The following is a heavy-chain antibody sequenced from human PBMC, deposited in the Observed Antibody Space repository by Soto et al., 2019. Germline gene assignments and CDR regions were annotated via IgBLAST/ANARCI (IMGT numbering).Heavy chain of an antibody. Sequence: PSETLSLTCTVSGGSISSDSYYWGWIRQSPEKGLEWIASISYSGSTYYNPSLKSRVTISVDTSKNQFSLKLSSVTAADTAVYYCARAPRGNYGYPSYFDYWGQGTLVTVSS. D-gene: IGHD3-10*01. CDR2: ISYSGST. J-gene: IGHJ4*02. CDR1: GGSISSDSYY. V-gene: IGHV4-39*07. CDR3: ARAPRGNYGYPSYFDY.